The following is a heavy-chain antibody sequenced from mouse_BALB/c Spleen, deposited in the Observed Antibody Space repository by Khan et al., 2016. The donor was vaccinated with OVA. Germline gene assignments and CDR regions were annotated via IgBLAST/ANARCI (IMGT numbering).Heavy chain of an antibody. Sequence: EVQLQESGPGLVKPSQSLSLTCTVTGYSITSGYGWNWIRQFPGNKLEWMGYISYSGSTNYNPTLKSRISITRDTSKNQFFLQLNSVTTGDTSTYYCARSARIKYWGQGTTLTGAS. J-gene: IGHJ2*01. CDR1: GYSITSGYG. CDR2: ISYSGST. V-gene: IGHV3-2*02. CDR3: ARSARIKY. D-gene: IGHD1-2*01.